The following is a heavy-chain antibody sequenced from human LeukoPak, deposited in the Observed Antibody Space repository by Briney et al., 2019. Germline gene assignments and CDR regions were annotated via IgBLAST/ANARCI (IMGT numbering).Heavy chain of an antibody. Sequence: GGSLRLSCAASGFTFSSYGMHWVRQAPGKGLEWVAVIWYDGSNKYYADSVKGRFTISRDNSKNTLYLQMNSLRAEDTAVYYCARAPYCIGGSCRFDYWGQGTLVTVSS. CDR1: GFTFSSYG. D-gene: IGHD2-15*01. CDR3: ARAPYCIGGSCRFDY. CDR2: IWYDGSNK. V-gene: IGHV3-33*01. J-gene: IGHJ4*02.